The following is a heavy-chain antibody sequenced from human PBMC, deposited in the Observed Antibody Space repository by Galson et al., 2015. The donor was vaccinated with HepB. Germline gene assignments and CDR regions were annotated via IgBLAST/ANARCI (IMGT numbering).Heavy chain of an antibody. CDR3: ARDTWRGGSLRLYYYYYMDV. V-gene: IGHV1-18*01. CDR1: GYTFTSYG. D-gene: IGHD1-26*01. J-gene: IGHJ6*03. Sequence: SVKVSCKASGYTFTSYGISWVRQAPGQGLEWMGWISAYNGNTNYAQKLQGRVTMTTDTSTSTAYMELRSLRSDGTAVYYCARDTWRGGSLRLYYYYYMDVWGKGTTVTVSS. CDR2: ISAYNGNT.